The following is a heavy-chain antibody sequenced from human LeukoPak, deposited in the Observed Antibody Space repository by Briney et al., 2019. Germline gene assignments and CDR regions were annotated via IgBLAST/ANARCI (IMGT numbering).Heavy chain of an antibody. CDR2: ISNE. CDR1: GFTFSSYG. J-gene: IGHJ4*02. V-gene: IGHV3-30*18. CDR3: AKDQYVGSAAVAGDY. D-gene: IGHD6-19*01. Sequence: GGSLRLSCAASGFTFSSYGIHCVRQAPGKGLEWVAHISNEDYADSVKGRFTMSRDNSENTLYLQMNSLRAEDTAVYYCAKDQYVGSAAVAGDYWGQGTLVIVSS.